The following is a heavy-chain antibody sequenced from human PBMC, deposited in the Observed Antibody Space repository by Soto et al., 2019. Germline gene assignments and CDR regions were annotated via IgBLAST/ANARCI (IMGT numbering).Heavy chain of an antibody. Sequence: PSETLSLTCAVYGWSFSGYYWSWIRQPPGKGLEWIGEINHSGSTNYNPSLKSRVTISVDTSKNQFSLKLSSVTAEDTAVYYCARGGPDCSGGSCAYYFDYWGQGTLVTVSS. V-gene: IGHV4-34*01. CDR2: INHSGST. J-gene: IGHJ4*02. CDR1: GWSFSGYY. CDR3: ARGGPDCSGGSCAYYFDY. D-gene: IGHD2-15*01.